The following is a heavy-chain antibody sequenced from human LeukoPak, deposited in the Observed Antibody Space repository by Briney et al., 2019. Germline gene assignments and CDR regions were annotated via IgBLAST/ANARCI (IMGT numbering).Heavy chain of an antibody. Sequence: SETLSLTCTVSGGSISSNYWSWIRQAPGKGLEWIGYIYSSGSTCYNPSLKSRLTISLDTSKHQFSLKLSSVTAADTAVYYCARVTTIFGVDMYYFDYWGQGTLVTVSS. V-gene: IGHV4-59*01. D-gene: IGHD3-3*01. CDR2: IYSSGST. J-gene: IGHJ4*02. CDR1: GGSISSNY. CDR3: ARVTTIFGVDMYYFDY.